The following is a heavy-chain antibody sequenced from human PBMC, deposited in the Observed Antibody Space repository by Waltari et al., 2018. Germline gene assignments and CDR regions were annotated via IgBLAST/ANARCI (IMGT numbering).Heavy chain of an antibody. J-gene: IGHJ4*02. CDR1: GFTLSSFC. D-gene: IGHD2-8*02. V-gene: IGHV3-21*03. Sequence: EVQLVESGGGLVKPGGSLRPSCAASGFTLSSFCMGWVRQAPGKGIEWVSSTTNRNTYIYYADSVKGRFTVSIDNAKNSLYLQMNSLRAEDTAVYYCACGFGNDGVYLAYWGQGALVTVSS. CDR3: ACGFGNDGVYLAY. CDR2: TTNRNTYI.